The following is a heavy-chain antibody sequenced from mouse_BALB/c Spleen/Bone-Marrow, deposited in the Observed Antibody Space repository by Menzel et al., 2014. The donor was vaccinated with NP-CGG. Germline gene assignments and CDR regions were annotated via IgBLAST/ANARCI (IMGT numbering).Heavy chain of an antibody. CDR2: IYPSTGYT. J-gene: IGHJ3*01. CDR1: GYTFTNYW. CDR3: AGGRFAY. V-gene: IGHV1-7*01. D-gene: IGHD1-1*02. Sequence: QVQLQQSGAELAKPGASVKMSCKASGYTFTNYWMHWVKQRPGQGLEWIGYIYPSTGYTEYNQKFKDKATLTSDKSSSTAYMQLSSLTSEGSAVYYCAGGRFAYWGQGTLVTVSA.